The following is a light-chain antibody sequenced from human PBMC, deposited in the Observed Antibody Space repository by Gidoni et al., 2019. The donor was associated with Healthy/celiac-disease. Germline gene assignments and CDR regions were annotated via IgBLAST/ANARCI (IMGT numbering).Light chain of an antibody. J-gene: IGKJ4*01. CDR2: DAS. V-gene: IGKV3-11*01. Sequence: EIVLTQSPATLSLSPGERATLSCSASQSVSSYLAWYQQKPGQAPRLLIYDASNRATGIPARFSGSGSGTDFTLTISSLEPEVFAVYFCQQRSNWPPGLTFGGWTKVEIK. CDR1: QSVSSY. CDR3: QQRSNWPPGLT.